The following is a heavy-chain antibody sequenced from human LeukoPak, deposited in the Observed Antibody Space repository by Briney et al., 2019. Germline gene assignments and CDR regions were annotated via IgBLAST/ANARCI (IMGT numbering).Heavy chain of an antibody. CDR2: INSDGSST. V-gene: IGHV3-74*01. CDR3: ARVALTGYYTAY. D-gene: IGHD3-9*01. J-gene: IGHJ4*02. CDR1: GFTFSSYW. Sequence: GRSLRLSCAASGFTFSSYWMHWVRHAPGKGLVWVSRINSDGSSTTYADSVKGRFTISRDNAKNTLYLQMTSLRAEDTAVYYCARVALTGYYTAYWGQGTLVTVSS.